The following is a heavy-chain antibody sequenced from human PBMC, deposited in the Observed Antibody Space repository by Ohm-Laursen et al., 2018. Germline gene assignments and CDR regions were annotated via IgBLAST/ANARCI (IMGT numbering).Heavy chain of an antibody. CDR2: IYYSGST. CDR1: GGSISSYY. J-gene: IGHJ5*02. Sequence: GTLSLTCTVSGGSISSYYWSWIRQPPGKGLEWIGYIYYSGSTNYNPSLKSRVTISVDTSKNHFSLKLSSVTAADTAVYYCARDRVWFDPWGQGTLVTVSS. D-gene: IGHD3-10*01. V-gene: IGHV4-59*01. CDR3: ARDRVWFDP.